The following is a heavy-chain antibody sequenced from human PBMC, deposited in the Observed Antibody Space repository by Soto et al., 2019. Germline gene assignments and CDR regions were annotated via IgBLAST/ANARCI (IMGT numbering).Heavy chain of an antibody. CDR1: GYTFTSYG. V-gene: IGHV1-18*04. J-gene: IGHJ5*02. Sequence: ASVKVSCKASGYTFTSYGISWVRQAPGQGLEWMGWISAYNGNTNYAQKLQGRVTMTTETSTSTAYMELRSLRSDDKAVYYCARDLYYGSGSYRWFDPWGQGNLVTVSS. CDR2: ISAYNGNT. CDR3: ARDLYYGSGSYRWFDP. D-gene: IGHD3-10*01.